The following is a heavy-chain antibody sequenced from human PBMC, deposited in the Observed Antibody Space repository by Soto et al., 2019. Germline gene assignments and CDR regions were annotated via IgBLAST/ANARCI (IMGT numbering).Heavy chain of an antibody. CDR3: ARGGGPLRFLEWRRSGYFDY. Sequence: ASVKVSCKASGYTFTGYYMHWVRLAPGQGLEWMGWINPNSGGTNYAQKFQGWVTMTRDTSISTAYMELSRLRSDDTAVYYCARGGGPLRFLEWRRSGYFDYSGQGTLVTVSS. V-gene: IGHV1-2*04. CDR2: INPNSGGT. J-gene: IGHJ4*02. D-gene: IGHD3-3*01. CDR1: GYTFTGYY.